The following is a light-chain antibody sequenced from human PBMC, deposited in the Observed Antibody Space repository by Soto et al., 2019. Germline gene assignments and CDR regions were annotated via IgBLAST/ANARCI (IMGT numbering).Light chain of an antibody. J-gene: IGLJ2*01. Sequence: QSVLTQPPSVSGAPGQRVTISCTGSSSNIGAGYDVHWYQQLPGTAPKVLIYDNNTRPSGVPDRFSGSKSGTSASLAITGRQAEDEADYYCHSYDVSLSGPVFGGGAKRTVL. CDR1: SSNIGAGYD. V-gene: IGLV1-40*01. CDR3: HSYDVSLSGPV. CDR2: DNN.